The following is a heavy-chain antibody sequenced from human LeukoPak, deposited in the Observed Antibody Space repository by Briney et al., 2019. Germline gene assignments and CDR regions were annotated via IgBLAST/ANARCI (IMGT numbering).Heavy chain of an antibody. CDR3: AKDEFRDDPVPNY. CDR1: GFTFSSYG. Sequence: QPGGSLRLSCAASGFTFSSYGMHWVRQAPGKGLEWVAVISYDGSNKYYADSVKGRFTISRDNSKNTLYLQMNSLRAEDTAVYYCAKDEFRDDPVPNYWGQGTLVTVSS. V-gene: IGHV3-30*18. J-gene: IGHJ4*02. D-gene: IGHD2-21*01. CDR2: ISYDGSNK.